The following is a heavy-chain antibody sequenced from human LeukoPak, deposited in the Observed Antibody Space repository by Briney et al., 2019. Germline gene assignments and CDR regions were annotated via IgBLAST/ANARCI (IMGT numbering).Heavy chain of an antibody. D-gene: IGHD4-17*01. CDR3: ARRLNRNGDYGY. CDR1: GFTFSNYW. Sequence: GGSLTLSSPASGFTFSNYWMSWVRQAAGKGLEWVAKIKQDGSEKYYVDSVKGRFTISRDNAKNSLYLQMNSLGAEDTAVYYCARRLNRNGDYGYWGQGTLVTVSS. V-gene: IGHV3-7*01. J-gene: IGHJ4*02. CDR2: IKQDGSEK.